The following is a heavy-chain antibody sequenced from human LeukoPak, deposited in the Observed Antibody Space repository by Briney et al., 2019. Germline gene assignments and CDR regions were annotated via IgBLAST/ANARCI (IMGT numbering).Heavy chain of an antibody. V-gene: IGHV5-51*01. CDR3: ATGYLGYCSSTSCYDAFDI. Sequence: GESLKISCKGSGSRFTSYWIGWVRQMPGKGLEWMGIIYPGDSDTRYSPSFQGQVTISADKSISTAYLQWSSLKASDTAMYYCATGYLGYCSSTSCYDAFDIWGQGTMVTVSS. CDR2: IYPGDSDT. J-gene: IGHJ3*02. D-gene: IGHD2-2*01. CDR1: GSRFTSYW.